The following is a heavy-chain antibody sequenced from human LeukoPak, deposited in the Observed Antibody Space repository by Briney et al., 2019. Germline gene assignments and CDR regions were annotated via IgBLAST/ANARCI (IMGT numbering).Heavy chain of an antibody. J-gene: IGHJ6*03. CDR2: ISAYSGNT. D-gene: IGHD3-10*01. CDR3: ARSIGTMVRGYYYYYYMDV. V-gene: IGHV1-18*01. Sequence: ASVKVSCKASGYTFTSYGISWVRQAPGRGLEWMGWISAYSGNTNYAQKLQGRVTMTADTSTSTAYMELRSLRSDDTAVYYCARSIGTMVRGYYYYYYMDVWGKGTTVTVSS. CDR1: GYTFTSYG.